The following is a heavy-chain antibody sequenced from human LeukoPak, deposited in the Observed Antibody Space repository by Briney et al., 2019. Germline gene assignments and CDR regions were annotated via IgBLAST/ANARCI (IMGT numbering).Heavy chain of an antibody. Sequence: SETLSLTCTVSGGSISGYYWSWIRQPPGKGLEWIGEINHSGSTNYNPSLKSRVTISVDTSKNQFSLKLSSVTAADTAVYYCARVEYSSSLDYWYFDLWGRGTLVTVSS. CDR2: INHSGST. V-gene: IGHV4-34*01. J-gene: IGHJ2*01. CDR3: ARVEYSSSLDYWYFDL. CDR1: GGSISGYY. D-gene: IGHD6-6*01.